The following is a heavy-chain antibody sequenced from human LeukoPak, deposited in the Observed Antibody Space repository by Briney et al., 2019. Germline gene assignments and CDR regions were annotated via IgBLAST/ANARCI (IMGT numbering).Heavy chain of an antibody. CDR1: GGSFSGDY. CDR2: INRSGST. CDR3: ARQGPAAGPAAVSNYYYYYGMDV. D-gene: IGHD6-13*01. V-gene: IGHV4-34*01. Sequence: SETLSLTCAVYGGSFSGDYWSWIRQPPGRGLEWIGEINRSGSTNYNPSLKSRVTISVDTSKNQFSLKLTSVTAADTAVYYCARQGPAAGPAAVSNYYYYYGMDVWGQGTTVTVSS. J-gene: IGHJ6*02.